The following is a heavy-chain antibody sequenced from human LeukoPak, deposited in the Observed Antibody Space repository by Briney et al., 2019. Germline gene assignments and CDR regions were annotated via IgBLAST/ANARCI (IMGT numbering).Heavy chain of an antibody. J-gene: IGHJ5*02. CDR3: AKETGGIEGSYNWFDP. V-gene: IGHV3-33*06. CDR1: GFTFASYN. D-gene: IGHD3-10*01. Sequence: WGSLRLSCAASGFTFASYNLNWVRQAPGKGLEWVAVIWYDGSNKYYADSVKGRFTVSRDNSKNTLYLQMNSLSAEDTAVYYCAKETGGIEGSYNWFDPWGQGALVTVS. CDR2: IWYDGSNK.